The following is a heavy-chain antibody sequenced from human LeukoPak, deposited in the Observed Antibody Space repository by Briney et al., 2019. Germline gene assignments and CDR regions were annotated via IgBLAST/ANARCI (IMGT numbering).Heavy chain of an antibody. D-gene: IGHD3-22*01. J-gene: IGHJ6*03. Sequence: SETLSLTRAVYGGSFSGYYWTWIRQTPGTGLEWIGEMNPSGSTNYNPSLKSRVTISVDTSKNQFSLKLSSVTAADTAVYYCARGRQDVTMIVVVMTAVSYYLDVWGKGTTVTVS. V-gene: IGHV4-34*01. CDR3: ARGRQDVTMIVVVMTAVSYYLDV. CDR2: MNPSGST. CDR1: GGSFSGYY.